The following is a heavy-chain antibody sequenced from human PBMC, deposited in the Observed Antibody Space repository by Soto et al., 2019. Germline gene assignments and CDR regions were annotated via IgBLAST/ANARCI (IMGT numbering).Heavy chain of an antibody. D-gene: IGHD3-16*01. Sequence: SETLSLTCTVSGGSMSSYYWSWIRQPPGKGLEWIGYIYYSGSTNYNPSLKSRVTISVDTSKNQFSLKLSSVTAADTAVYYCARTLTPNPADFYHHCGQGSLVIVSA. V-gene: IGHV4-59*01. J-gene: IGHJ1*01. CDR3: ARTLTPNPADFYHH. CDR2: IYYSGST. CDR1: GGSMSSYY.